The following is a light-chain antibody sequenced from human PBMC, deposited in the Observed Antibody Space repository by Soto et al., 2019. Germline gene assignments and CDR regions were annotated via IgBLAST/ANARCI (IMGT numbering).Light chain of an antibody. CDR3: AAWDDSLNGFYV. V-gene: IGLV1-44*01. J-gene: IGLJ1*01. CDR1: SSNIGTNS. CDR2: NND. Sequence: QSVLTQPPSASGTPGQRVTISCSGGSSNIGTNSVNWYQRLPGRAPKLLIYNNDLRPSGVPDRFSGSKSGTSASLAISGLQSEDEADYYCAAWDDSLNGFYVFGIGTKLTVL.